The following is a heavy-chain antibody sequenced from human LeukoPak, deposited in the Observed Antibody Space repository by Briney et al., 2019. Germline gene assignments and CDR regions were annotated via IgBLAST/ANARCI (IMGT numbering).Heavy chain of an antibody. Sequence: ASVKVSCKASGYTFSDYDINWVRQAPGQGLGWRDWINPNSGNAGYAQKFQGRVTMTRNTSISTAYMELSSLRSEDTAVYYCARALAWGGSSYSYYYMDVWDKGTTVTVSS. CDR2: INPNSGNA. CDR1: GYTFSDYD. CDR3: ARALAWGGSSYSYYYMDV. J-gene: IGHJ6*03. V-gene: IGHV1-8*01. D-gene: IGHD1-26*01.